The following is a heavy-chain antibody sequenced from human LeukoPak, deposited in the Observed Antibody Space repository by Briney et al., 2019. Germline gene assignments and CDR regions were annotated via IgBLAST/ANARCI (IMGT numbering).Heavy chain of an antibody. CDR3: ARVQYTRLSKGAFDL. V-gene: IGHV3-9*03. CDR2: IFWDSSTV. J-gene: IGHJ3*01. D-gene: IGHD6-6*01. CDR1: GFSFEDYT. Sequence: GGSLRLSCSASGFSFEDYTMHWVRQAPGKGLEWVSSIFWDSSTVAYADSVKGRFTISRDNARNSLYLQMNSLRDEDMALYYCARVQYTRLSKGAFDLWGQGTMVIVSS.